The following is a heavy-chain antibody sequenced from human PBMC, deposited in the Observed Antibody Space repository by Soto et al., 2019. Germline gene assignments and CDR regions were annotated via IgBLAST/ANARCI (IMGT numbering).Heavy chain of an antibody. J-gene: IGHJ6*02. V-gene: IGHV1-2*02. CDR3: ARDQVVPAAMNYYYYGMDV. Sequence: WASVKVSCKASGYTFTGYYMHWVRQAPGQGLEWMGWINPNSGGTNYAQKFQGRVTMTRDTSISTAYMELSRLRSDDTAVYYCARDQVVPAAMNYYYYGMDVWGQGTTVTVSS. CDR2: INPNSGGT. D-gene: IGHD2-2*01. CDR1: GYTFTGYY.